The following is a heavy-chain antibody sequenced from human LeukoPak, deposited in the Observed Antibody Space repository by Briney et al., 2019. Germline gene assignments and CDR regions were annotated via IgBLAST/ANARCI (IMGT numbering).Heavy chain of an antibody. CDR1: GFTFSSYS. J-gene: IGHJ5*02. CDR2: ISSSSSYI. CDR3: AKSVVAAKNNWFDP. D-gene: IGHD2-15*01. V-gene: IGHV3-21*01. Sequence: GGSLRLSCAASGFTFSSYSMNWVRQAPGKGLEWVSSISSSSSYIYYADSVKGRFTISRDNAKNSLYLQMNSLRAEDTAVYYCAKSVVAAKNNWFDPWGQGTLVTVSS.